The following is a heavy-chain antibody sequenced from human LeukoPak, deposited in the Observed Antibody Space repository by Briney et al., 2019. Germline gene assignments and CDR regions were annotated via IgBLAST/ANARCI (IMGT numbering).Heavy chain of an antibody. CDR1: GFTFSTYA. D-gene: IGHD3-16*01. J-gene: IGHJ4*02. CDR2: ISYDGSNK. Sequence: GGSLRLSCAASGFTFSTYAMHWVRQAPGKGLEWVAVISYDGSNKYYADSVKGRFTISRDNSKNTLYLQMNSLRAEDTAVYYCARALDEGARFDYWGQGTLVTVSS. V-gene: IGHV3-30-3*01. CDR3: ARALDEGARFDY.